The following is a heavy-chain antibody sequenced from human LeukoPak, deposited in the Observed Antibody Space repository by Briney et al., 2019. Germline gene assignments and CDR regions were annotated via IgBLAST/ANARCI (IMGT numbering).Heavy chain of an antibody. J-gene: IGHJ4*02. D-gene: IGHD6-13*01. V-gene: IGHV3-23*01. CDR1: GFTFSGNW. CDR3: AKLAYSSSWYDY. CDR2: ISGSGGST. Sequence: GGSLRLSCVASGFTFSGNWMSWVRQAPGKGLEWVSAISGSGGSTYYADSVKGRFTISRDNSKSTLYLQMNSLRAEDTAVYYCAKLAYSSSWYDYWGQGTLVTVSS.